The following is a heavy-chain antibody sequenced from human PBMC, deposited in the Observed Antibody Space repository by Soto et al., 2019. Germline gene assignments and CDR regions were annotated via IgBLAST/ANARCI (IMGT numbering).Heavy chain of an antibody. D-gene: IGHD3-10*02. CDR2: IWYDGSDK. Sequence: GSLRLSCEASGFNFIDYGMHCGLESPGKGLQWVAHIWYDGSDKYYGDSMKGRFRVSRDNSKNTLYLQMDRLRAEDTARYYCGREPYVSYYGVDVWGQGTTVTVSS. V-gene: IGHV3-33*01. J-gene: IGHJ6*02. CDR1: GFNFIDYG. CDR3: GREPYVSYYGVDV.